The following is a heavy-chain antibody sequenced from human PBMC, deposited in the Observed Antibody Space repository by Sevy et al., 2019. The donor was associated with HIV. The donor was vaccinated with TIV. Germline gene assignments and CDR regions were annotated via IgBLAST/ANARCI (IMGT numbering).Heavy chain of an antibody. J-gene: IGHJ4*02. CDR2: ISGSGGST. D-gene: IGHD1-26*01. CDR3: AKDQETPWDYFDY. CDR1: GFTFSSYA. V-gene: IGHV3-23*01. Sequence: GESLKISCAASGFTFSSYAMSWVRQAPGKGLEWVSAISGSGGSTYYADSVKGRFTISRDNSKNTLYLQMNSLRAEDTAVYYCAKDQETPWDYFDYWGQGTLVTVSS.